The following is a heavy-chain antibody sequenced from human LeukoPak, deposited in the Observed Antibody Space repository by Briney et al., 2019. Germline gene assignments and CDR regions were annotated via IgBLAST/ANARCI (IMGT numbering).Heavy chain of an antibody. Sequence: SETLSLTCTVSGGSISSYYWSWIRQPPGKGLEWIGYIYYSGSTHYNPSLKSRVTISVDTSKNQFSLKLSSVTAADTAVYYCAREGYSGLFDYWGQGTLVTVSS. J-gene: IGHJ4*02. CDR3: AREGYSGLFDY. CDR1: GGSISSYY. D-gene: IGHD5-12*01. V-gene: IGHV4-59*01. CDR2: IYYSGST.